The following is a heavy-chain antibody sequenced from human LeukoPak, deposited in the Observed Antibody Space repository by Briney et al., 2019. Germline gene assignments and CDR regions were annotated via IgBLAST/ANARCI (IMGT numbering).Heavy chain of an antibody. CDR2: IKQDGSEK. D-gene: IGHD2-2*01. CDR1: GFTFSSYW. Sequence: PGGFLRLSCAASGFTFSSYWMSWVRQAPGKGLQWVANIKQDGSEKYYVDSVKGRFTISRDNAKNSLYLQMNSLRAVDTAVYYCARDIVVPAAVFDPWGQGTLVTVSS. V-gene: IGHV3-7*01. J-gene: IGHJ5*02. CDR3: ARDIVVPAAVFDP.